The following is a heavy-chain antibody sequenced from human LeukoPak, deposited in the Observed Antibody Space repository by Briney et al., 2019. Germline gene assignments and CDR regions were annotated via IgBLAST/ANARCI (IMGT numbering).Heavy chain of an antibody. J-gene: IGHJ6*02. CDR3: VKGRGMDV. CDR2: LRGNGDNT. Sequence: PGGSLRLSCATSGFNFSNFAMSWVRQAPGKGLEWVSALRGNGDNTLYADSVRGRFTISRDNFMNTLHLLMNSLTADDTAVYYCVKGRGMDVWGQGTTVTVSS. CDR1: GFNFSNFA. V-gene: IGHV3-23*01.